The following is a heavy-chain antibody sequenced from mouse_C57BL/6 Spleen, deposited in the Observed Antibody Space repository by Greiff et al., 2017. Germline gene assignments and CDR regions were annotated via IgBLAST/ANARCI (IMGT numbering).Heavy chain of an antibody. D-gene: IGHD2-3*01. J-gene: IGHJ1*03. CDR2: INPNNGGT. CDR1: GYTFTDYN. V-gene: IGHV1-18*01. CDR3: ARDDGYYGYFDV. Sequence: VQLKESGPELVKPGASVKIPCKASGYTFTDYNMDWVKQSHGKSLEWIGDINPNNGGTIYNQKFKGKATLTVDKSSRTAYMELRSLTSDDTAVYYCARDDGYYGYFDVWGTGTTVTVSS.